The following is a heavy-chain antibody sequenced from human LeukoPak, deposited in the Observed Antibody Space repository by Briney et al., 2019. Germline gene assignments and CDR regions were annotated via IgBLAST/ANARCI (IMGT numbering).Heavy chain of an antibody. CDR2: ISASNGNT. D-gene: IGHD2-2*01. CDR3: ARTCSSTSCYQYNWFDP. Sequence: GASVNVSCTASGYTFTTYGISWVRQAPGQGLEWMGWISASNGNTNHAQKLQGKVTMTTNTSTSTAYMELRSLRSDDTAVYYCARTCSSTSCYQYNWFDPWGQGTLVTVSS. J-gene: IGHJ5*02. CDR1: GYTFTTYG. V-gene: IGHV1-18*01.